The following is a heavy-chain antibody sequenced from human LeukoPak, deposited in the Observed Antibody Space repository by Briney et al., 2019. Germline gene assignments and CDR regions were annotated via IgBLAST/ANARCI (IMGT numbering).Heavy chain of an antibody. CDR1: GFTVSSNY. Sequence: GGSLRLSCAASGFTVSSNYMSWVRQAPGKGLEWVSVIYSGGSTYYADSVKGRFTISRDNSKNTLYLQMNSLRAEDTAVYYCARAGGYYYDSSGYFDYWGQGAQVTVSS. CDR3: ARAGGYYYDSSGYFDY. J-gene: IGHJ4*02. V-gene: IGHV3-53*01. D-gene: IGHD3-22*01. CDR2: IYSGGST.